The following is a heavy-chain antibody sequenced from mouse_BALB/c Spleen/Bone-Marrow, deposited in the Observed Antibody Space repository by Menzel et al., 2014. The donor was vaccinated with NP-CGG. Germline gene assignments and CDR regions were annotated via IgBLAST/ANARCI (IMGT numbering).Heavy chain of an antibody. CDR2: INPSNGGT. V-gene: IGHV1S81*02. CDR1: GYTFTSYY. CDR3: TRGRTWDIDY. Sequence: VQLQQSGAELVKPGASVKLSCKASGYTFTSYYMYWVKQRPGQGLEWIGEINPSNGGTKFNEKFKIRASLTVDKSSSSAYMHLSSLTSEDSAVYYSTRGRTWDIDYWGQGTTPTVSS. D-gene: IGHD4-1*01. J-gene: IGHJ2*01.